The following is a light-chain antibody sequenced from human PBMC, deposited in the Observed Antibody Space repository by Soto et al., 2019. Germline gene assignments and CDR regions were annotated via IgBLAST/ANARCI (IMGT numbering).Light chain of an antibody. J-gene: IGLJ2*01. CDR2: GNS. CDR3: QSYDSSLSGVV. CDR1: SSSIRAGYD. V-gene: IGLV1-40*01. Sequence: QPVLTQPPSVSGAPGQRVTISCTGSSSSIRAGYDVHWYQQLPGTAPKLLIYGNSNRPSGVPDRFSGSKSGTSASLAITGLQAEDEADYYCQSYDSSLSGVVFGGGTKLTVL.